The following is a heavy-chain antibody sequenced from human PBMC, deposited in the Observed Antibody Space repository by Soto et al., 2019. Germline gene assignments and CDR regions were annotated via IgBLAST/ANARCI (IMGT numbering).Heavy chain of an antibody. D-gene: IGHD2-2*01. V-gene: IGHV3-23*01. J-gene: IGHJ4*02. CDR3: ARQDGLVMVVVVLQAATSFDS. CDR2: ISPRGDYT. CDR1: GFTFSTYA. Sequence: PGGSLRLSCAASGFTFSTYAMSWARQAPGEGLEWVSAISPRGDYTYYADSVKGRFIVSRDNSKNMLYLQMSSLRAEDSAVYYCARQDGLVMVVVVLQAATSFDSWGQGAQVTVSS.